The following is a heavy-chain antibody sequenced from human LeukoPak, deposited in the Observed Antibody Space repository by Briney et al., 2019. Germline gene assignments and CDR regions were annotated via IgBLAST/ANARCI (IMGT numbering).Heavy chain of an antibody. J-gene: IGHJ4*02. Sequence: SETLSLTCTVSGGSISSYYWSWIRQPPGKGLEWIGYIYYSGSTNYNPSLKSRVTISVDTSKNQFSLKLSSVTAEDTAVYYCASLIGVDTAMEKLDYWGQGTLVTVSS. CDR1: GGSISSYY. CDR3: ASLIGVDTAMEKLDY. V-gene: IGHV4-59*12. D-gene: IGHD5-18*01. CDR2: IYYSGST.